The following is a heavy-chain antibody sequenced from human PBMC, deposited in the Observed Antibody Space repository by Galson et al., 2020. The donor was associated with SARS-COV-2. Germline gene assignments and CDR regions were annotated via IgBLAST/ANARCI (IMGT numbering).Heavy chain of an antibody. Sequence: SQTLSLTCTVSGYSISSGYYWGWIRQPPGQGLEWIGSIYHSGSTYYNPSLKSRVTISVDTSQNQFSLKLSSVTAADTAVYYCARTGSGSYYIFDYWGQGTLVTVSS. CDR2: IYHSGST. CDR1: GYSISSGYY. CDR3: ARTGSGSYYIFDY. D-gene: IGHD3-10*01. V-gene: IGHV4-38-2*02. J-gene: IGHJ4*02.